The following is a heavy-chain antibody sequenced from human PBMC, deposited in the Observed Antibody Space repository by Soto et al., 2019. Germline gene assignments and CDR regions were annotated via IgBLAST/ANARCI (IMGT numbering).Heavy chain of an antibody. J-gene: IGHJ4*02. CDR3: AKDLGDSSADDGADY. CDR1: GFTFSTYD. V-gene: IGHV3-30*18. Sequence: QVQLVESGGGVVQPGRSLRLSCAASGFTFSTYDMHWVHQAPGKGLEWVAVISSDGSNEYYADSVKGRFTISRDNSKNTLYVQMNSLRAEDTAVYYCAKDLGDSSADDGADYWGQGTLVTVSS. D-gene: IGHD6-25*01. CDR2: ISSDGSNE.